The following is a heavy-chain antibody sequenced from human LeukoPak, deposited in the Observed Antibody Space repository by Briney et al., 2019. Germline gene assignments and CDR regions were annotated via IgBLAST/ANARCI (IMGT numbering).Heavy chain of an antibody. CDR2: ISSSSSLL. Sequence: GGSLRLSCAASGFTFSTYSMSWVRQAPGKGLEWVSAISSSSSLLSYADSVKGRFITSRDNAKNSLYLQMNSLRAEDTAVYFCARDGGYSINWYLDYWGQGTLVTVSS. D-gene: IGHD6-13*01. J-gene: IGHJ4*02. CDR3: ARDGGYSINWYLDY. CDR1: GFTFSTYS. V-gene: IGHV3-21*01.